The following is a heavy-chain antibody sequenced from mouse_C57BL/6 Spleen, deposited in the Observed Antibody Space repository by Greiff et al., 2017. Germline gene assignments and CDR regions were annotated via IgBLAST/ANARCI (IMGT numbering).Heavy chain of an antibody. D-gene: IGHD4-1*01. CDR2: ISDGGSYT. V-gene: IGHV5-4*01. J-gene: IGHJ3*01. CDR3: APNWDGKAWFAY. CDR1: GFTFSSYA. Sequence: EVQGVESGGGLVKPGGSLKLSCAASGFTFSSYAMSWVRQTPEKRLEWVATISDGGSYTYYPDNVKGRFTISRDNAKNNLYLQMSHLKSEDTAMYYWAPNWDGKAWFAYWGQGTLVTVSA.